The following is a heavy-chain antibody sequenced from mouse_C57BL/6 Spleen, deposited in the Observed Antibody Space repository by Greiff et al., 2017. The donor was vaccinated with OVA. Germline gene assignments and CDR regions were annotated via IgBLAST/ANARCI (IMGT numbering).Heavy chain of an antibody. CDR1: GYTFTGYW. Sequence: LVESGAELMKPGASVKLSCKATGYTFTGYWIEWVKQRPGHGLEWIGEILPGSGSTNYNEKFKGKATFTADTSSNTAYMQLSSLTTEDSAIYYCARKGGLYYDYDEVFAYWGQGTLVTVSA. CDR2: ILPGSGST. D-gene: IGHD2-4*01. CDR3: ARKGGLYYDYDEVFAY. V-gene: IGHV1-9*01. J-gene: IGHJ3*01.